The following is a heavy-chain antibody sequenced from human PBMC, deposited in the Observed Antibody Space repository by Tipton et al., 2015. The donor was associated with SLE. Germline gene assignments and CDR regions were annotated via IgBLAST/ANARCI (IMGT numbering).Heavy chain of an antibody. V-gene: IGHV4-4*07. J-gene: IGHJ1*01. CDR1: GGSISSYY. CDR3: ARGGTVKYFQN. D-gene: IGHD3-16*01. Sequence: TLSLTCTVSGGSISSYYWSWIRQPAGKGLEWIGRIYSSGSTNYNPSVKRRVTISIDTSKNQFSLKLSSVTAADTALDYCARGGTVKYFQNGGQGTLVTGSS. CDR2: IYSSGST.